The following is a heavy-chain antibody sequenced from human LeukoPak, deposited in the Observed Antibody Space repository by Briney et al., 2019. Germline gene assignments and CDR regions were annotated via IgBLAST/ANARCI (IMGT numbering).Heavy chain of an antibody. CDR2: IKQDGSEK. Sequence: PSETLSLTCTVSGYSISSGYYWGWVRQAPGKGLEWVANIKQDGSEKYYVDFVKGRFTISRDNAKNSLYLQMNSLRAEDTAVYYCARDKVVGPSNFDYWGQGTLVTVSS. CDR3: ARDKVVGPSNFDY. D-gene: IGHD1-26*01. CDR1: GYSISSGYY. J-gene: IGHJ4*02. V-gene: IGHV3-7*01.